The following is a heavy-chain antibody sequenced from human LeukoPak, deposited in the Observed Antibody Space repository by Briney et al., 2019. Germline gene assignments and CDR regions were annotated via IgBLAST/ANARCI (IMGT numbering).Heavy chain of an antibody. V-gene: IGHV3-21*01. Sequence: GSLRLSCAASGFTFSSYSMNWVRQAPGQGLESVSYISGSGSYIYYADSVKGRFTISRDNAKESLYLQMNSLRAEDTAVYYCARGVYSGYDFYDYWGQGSLVTVSS. CDR3: ARGVYSGYDFYDY. J-gene: IGHJ4*02. CDR2: ISGSGSYI. D-gene: IGHD5-12*01. CDR1: GFTFSSYS.